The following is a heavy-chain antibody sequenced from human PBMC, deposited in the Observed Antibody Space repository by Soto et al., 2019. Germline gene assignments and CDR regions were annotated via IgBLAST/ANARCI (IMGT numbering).Heavy chain of an antibody. CDR3: ARVDRGAFDL. CDR1: GFTFSYYW. D-gene: IGHD1-26*01. V-gene: IGHV3-74*01. J-gene: IGHJ3*01. Sequence: EVQLVESGGGLVQPGESLRLSCAASGFTFSYYWMHWVRQAPGKGLVWVSRIHSDGSSTTYADSVKGRFTISRDNARNTLYLQMNSLRAEYTGVYYWARVDRGAFDLWGQGTVVTVSS. CDR2: IHSDGSST.